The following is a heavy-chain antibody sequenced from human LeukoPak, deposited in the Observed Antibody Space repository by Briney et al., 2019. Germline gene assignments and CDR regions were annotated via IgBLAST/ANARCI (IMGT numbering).Heavy chain of an antibody. CDR3: ARAVLRGGKKYYFDY. V-gene: IGHV4-34*01. J-gene: IGHJ4*02. Sequence: PSETLSLTCAVCGGSFSGYYWSWIRQPPGKGLEWIGEINHSGSTNYNPSLKSRVTISVDTSKNQFSLKLSSVTAADTAVYYCARAVLRGGKKYYFDYWGQGTLVTVSS. CDR2: INHSGST. D-gene: IGHD3-10*01. CDR1: GGSFSGYY.